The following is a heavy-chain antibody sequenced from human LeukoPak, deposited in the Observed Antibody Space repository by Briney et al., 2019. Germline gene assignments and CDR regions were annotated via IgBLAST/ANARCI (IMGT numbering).Heavy chain of an antibody. CDR1: GFTFSSYW. Sequence: GGSLRLSCAASGFTFSSYWMHWVRQAPGKGLVWVSRINSDGSSTSYADSVKGRFTISRDNAKNTLYLQMNSLRAEDTAVYYCARALDCSSTSCHSDYYYMDVWGKGTTVTVSS. CDR3: ARALDCSSTSCHSDYYYMDV. J-gene: IGHJ6*03. CDR2: INSDGSST. V-gene: IGHV3-74*01. D-gene: IGHD2-2*02.